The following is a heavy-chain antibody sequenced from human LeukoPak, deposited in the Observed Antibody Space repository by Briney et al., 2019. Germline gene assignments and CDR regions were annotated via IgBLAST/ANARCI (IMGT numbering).Heavy chain of an antibody. J-gene: IGHJ4*02. D-gene: IGHD7-27*01. Sequence: PSETLSLTCTVSGGSISSGSYYWSWIRQPPGKGLEWIGYIYYSGSTNYNPSLKSRVTIPVDTPKNQFSLKLTFVTAADTAVYYCARRTNWYFDYWGQGTLVTVSS. CDR2: IYYSGST. CDR3: ARRTNWYFDY. V-gene: IGHV4-61*01. CDR1: GGSISSGSYY.